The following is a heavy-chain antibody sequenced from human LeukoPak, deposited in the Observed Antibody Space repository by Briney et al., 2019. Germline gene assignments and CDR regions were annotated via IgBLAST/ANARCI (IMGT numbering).Heavy chain of an antibody. CDR3: ARGWTTVAPDAFDI. J-gene: IGHJ3*02. D-gene: IGHD4-23*01. CDR1: GGSFSGYY. Sequence: SETLSFTCAVYGGSFSGYYWSWIRQPPGKGLEWIGEINHSGSTNYNPSLKSRVTISVDTSKNQFSLKLSSVTAADTAVYYCARGWTTVAPDAFDIWGQGTMVTVSS. V-gene: IGHV4-34*01. CDR2: INHSGST.